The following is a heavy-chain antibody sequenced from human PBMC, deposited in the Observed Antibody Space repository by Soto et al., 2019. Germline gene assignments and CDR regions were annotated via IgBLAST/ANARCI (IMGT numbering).Heavy chain of an antibody. D-gene: IGHD3-9*01. Sequence: QVPLVESGGGVVQPGRSLRLSCAASGFTFSSYGMHWVRQAPGKGLEWVAVISYDGSNKYYADSVKGRFTISRDNSKNTLYLQMNSRRAEDTAVYYCAKGVRYFDWLLFPSYWYFDLWGRGTLVTVSS. CDR2: ISYDGSNK. J-gene: IGHJ2*01. V-gene: IGHV3-30*18. CDR3: AKGVRYFDWLLFPSYWYFDL. CDR1: GFTFSSYG.